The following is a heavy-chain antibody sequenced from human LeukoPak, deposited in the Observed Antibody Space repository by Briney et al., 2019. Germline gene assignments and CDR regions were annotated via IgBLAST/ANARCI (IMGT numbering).Heavy chain of an antibody. J-gene: IGHJ5*02. CDR2: INPSGGST. D-gene: IGHD5-24*01. V-gene: IGHV1-46*01. Sequence: ASVKVSCKESVYTFTSYYMHWVRQAPGQGLEWMGIINPSGGSTSYAQTFQGRVTLTRDMSTSTDYLELSSLRSEDTAVYYCARDNSVRDEAWWFSPWGQGTLVTVSS. CDR3: ARDNSVRDEAWWFSP. CDR1: VYTFTSYY.